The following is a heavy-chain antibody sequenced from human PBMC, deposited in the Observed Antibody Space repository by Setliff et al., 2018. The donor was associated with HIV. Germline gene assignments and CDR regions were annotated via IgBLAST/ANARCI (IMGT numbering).Heavy chain of an antibody. Sequence: GASVKVSCKASGGTSNTYAINWVRQAPGQGLEWMGQVITILDITSYAQKFQGRVTITADESTNTVYMELSSLRSDDTAVYYCAGPRGDEAFDIWGQGTMVTVSS. CDR2: VITILDIT. V-gene: IGHV1-69*10. J-gene: IGHJ3*02. D-gene: IGHD3-10*01. CDR1: GGTSNTYA. CDR3: AGPRGDEAFDI.